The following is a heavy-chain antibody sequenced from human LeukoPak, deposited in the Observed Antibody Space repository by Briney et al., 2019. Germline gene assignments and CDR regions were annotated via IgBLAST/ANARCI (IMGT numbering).Heavy chain of an antibody. D-gene: IGHD4-17*01. Sequence: PGGSLRLSCAASGFTFSYAWMTWVRQAPGKGLEWVSAISGSGGSTYYADSVKGRFTISRDNSKNTLYLQMNSLRAEDTAVYYCAKASYGDYPDYWGQGTLVTVSS. J-gene: IGHJ4*02. CDR2: ISGSGGST. V-gene: IGHV3-23*01. CDR1: GFTFSYAW. CDR3: AKASYGDYPDY.